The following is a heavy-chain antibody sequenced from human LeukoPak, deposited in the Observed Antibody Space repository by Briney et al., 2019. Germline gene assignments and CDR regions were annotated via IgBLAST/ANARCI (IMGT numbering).Heavy chain of an antibody. CDR3: ARRTPRNRTWRDFDY. D-gene: IGHD1-14*01. V-gene: IGHV4-39*01. CDR1: GGSISSSSYY. CDR2: IYYSGST. Sequence: PSETLSLTCTVSGGSISSSSYYWGWIRQPPGKGLEWIGSIYYSGSTYYNPSLKSRVTISVDTSKNQFSLKLSSVTAADTAVYYCARRTPRNRTWRDFDYWGQGTLVTVSS. J-gene: IGHJ4*02.